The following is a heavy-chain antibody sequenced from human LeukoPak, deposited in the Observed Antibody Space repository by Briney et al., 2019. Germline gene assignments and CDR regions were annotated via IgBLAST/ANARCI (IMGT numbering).Heavy chain of an antibody. J-gene: IGHJ3*02. CDR1: GGSISNYY. Sequence: KTSETLSLTCTVSGGSISNYYWSWIRQPPGKGLEWIGCISYSGSTNYNPSLKSRVTISVDTPKKQFSLKLSSVTAADTAVYYCARDTYSYDTSGDAFDIWGQGTMVTVSS. CDR2: ISYSGST. CDR3: ARDTYSYDTSGDAFDI. V-gene: IGHV4-59*01. D-gene: IGHD3-22*01.